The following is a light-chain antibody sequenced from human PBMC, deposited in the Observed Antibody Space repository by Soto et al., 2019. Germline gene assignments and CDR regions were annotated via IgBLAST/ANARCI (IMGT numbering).Light chain of an antibody. CDR2: DAS. CDR3: QQRSNWPT. J-gene: IGKJ2*01. CDR1: QSVSSY. Sequence: DIVMTQSPDSLAVSLGERATLSCRASQSVSSYLAWYQQKPGQAPRLLIYDASNRATGIPARFSGSGSGTDFTLTISSLEPEDFAVYYCQQRSNWPTFGQGTKVDIK. V-gene: IGKV3-11*01.